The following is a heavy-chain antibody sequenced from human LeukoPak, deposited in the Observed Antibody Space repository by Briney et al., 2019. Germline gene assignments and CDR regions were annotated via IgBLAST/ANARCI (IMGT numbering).Heavy chain of an antibody. V-gene: IGHV4-59*01. CDR3: ARSYYYYDSSGYYRHYYYYYGMDV. J-gene: IGHJ6*02. D-gene: IGHD3-22*01. Sequence: PSETLSLTCMGSGGSLSSYYWSWIRQPPGKGLEWIGYIYYSGSNNYNPSRKSRVTISVDTSKNQFSLKLSSVTAADTAVYYCARSYYYYDSSGYYRHYYYYYGMDVWGQGTTVTVSS. CDR1: GGSLSSYY. CDR2: IYYSGSN.